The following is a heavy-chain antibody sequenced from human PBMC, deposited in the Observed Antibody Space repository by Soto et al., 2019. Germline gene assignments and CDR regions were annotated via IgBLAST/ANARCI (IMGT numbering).Heavy chain of an antibody. V-gene: IGHV1-18*01. CDR2: IGAYNGNT. CDR1: GYTFTSYG. D-gene: IGHD1-26*01. J-gene: IGHJ3*02. Sequence: ASVKVSCKASGYTFTSYGISCVRQAPGQGLEWMGWIGAYNGNTNYAQKLQGRVTMTTDTSTSTAYMELRSLRSDDTAVYYCAASIVGATGAFDIWGQGTMVTVSS. CDR3: AASIVGATGAFDI.